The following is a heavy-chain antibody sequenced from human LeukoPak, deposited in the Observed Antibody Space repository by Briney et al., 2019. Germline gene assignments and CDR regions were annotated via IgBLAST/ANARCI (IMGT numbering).Heavy chain of an antibody. J-gene: IGHJ4*02. CDR2: IKQDGSEK. D-gene: IGHD4-23*01. CDR1: GFTFSTYW. Sequence: GGSLRLSCAASGFTFSTYWMSWVRQAPGKGPEWVANIKQDGSEKYYVDSEKGRFTISRDNAKNSLYLKMNNQRAQDTAIYYCARATVALRRITALDYWGQGTLVTVSS. V-gene: IGHV3-7*01. CDR3: ARATVALRRITALDY.